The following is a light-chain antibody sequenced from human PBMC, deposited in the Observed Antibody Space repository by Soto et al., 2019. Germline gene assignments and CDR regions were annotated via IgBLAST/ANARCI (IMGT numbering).Light chain of an antibody. CDR3: QHYDSVPCT. V-gene: IGKV1-33*01. CDR1: QDIKNY. CDR2: DAS. J-gene: IGKJ2*02. Sequence: DIQLTQSPSSLSASVGDRVTITCQASQDIKNYLIWYQQKAGEAPNLLIYDASTLGTGVSSRFSGSGSGTEFSLTITNLQPVDIATYYCQHYDSVPCTFGQGTRLEIK.